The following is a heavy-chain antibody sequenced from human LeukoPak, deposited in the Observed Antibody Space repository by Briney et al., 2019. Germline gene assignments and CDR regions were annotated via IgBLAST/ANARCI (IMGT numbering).Heavy chain of an antibody. Sequence: SETLSLTCAVYGGSFSGYYWSWIRQPPGKGLEWIGSIYYSGSTYYNPSLKSRVTISVDTSKNQFSLKLSSVTAADTAVYYCARAWELPYYYMDVWGKGTTVTVSS. D-gene: IGHD1-26*01. J-gene: IGHJ6*03. V-gene: IGHV4-34*01. CDR2: IYYSGST. CDR1: GGSFSGYY. CDR3: ARAWELPYYYMDV.